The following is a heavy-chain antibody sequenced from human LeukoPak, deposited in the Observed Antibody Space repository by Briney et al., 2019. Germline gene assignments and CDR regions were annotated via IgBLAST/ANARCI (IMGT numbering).Heavy chain of an antibody. D-gene: IGHD1-26*01. CDR1: GGSISSYY. J-gene: IGHJ5*02. V-gene: IGHV4-4*07. Sequence: SETLSLTCTVSGGSISSYYWSWIRQLAGKGLEWIGRIYTSGSPNYNPSLKSRVTMSVDTSKNQFSLKLSSVTAADTAVYYCARESYSGSYYRFDPWGQGTLVTVSS. CDR3: ARESYSGSYYRFDP. CDR2: IYTSGSP.